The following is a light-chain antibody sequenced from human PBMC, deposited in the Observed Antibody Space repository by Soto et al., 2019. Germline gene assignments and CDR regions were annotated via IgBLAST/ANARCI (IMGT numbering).Light chain of an antibody. J-gene: IGKJ3*01. CDR1: QSVSSSY. CDR2: GAS. CDR3: QQYGSSPPFT. Sequence: EIVLTQSTGTLSLSPGERATLSCRASQSVSSSYLAWYQQQPGQAPRLLIYGASSRATGIPDRFSGSGSGTDFTLTIRKLEPEDFAVYYCQQYGSSPPFTFGPGTKVDIK. V-gene: IGKV3-20*01.